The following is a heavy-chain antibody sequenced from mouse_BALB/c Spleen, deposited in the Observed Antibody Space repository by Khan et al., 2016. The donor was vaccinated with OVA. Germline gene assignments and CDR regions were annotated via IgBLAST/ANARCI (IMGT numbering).Heavy chain of an antibody. CDR3: VRGGGYSFYWYFDG. Sequence: LVKTGASVKISCKASGYSFTDYYLHWVKQSHGERLEWIGYINCYNGDTSYTQKFRGKATFTVDTSTSTAFMHFNSLTSEDSTVYYCVRGGGYSFYWYFDGWGAGTTLTVSS. J-gene: IGHJ1*01. CDR1: GYSFTDYY. D-gene: IGHD2-3*01. CDR2: INCYNGDT. V-gene: IGHV1S34*01.